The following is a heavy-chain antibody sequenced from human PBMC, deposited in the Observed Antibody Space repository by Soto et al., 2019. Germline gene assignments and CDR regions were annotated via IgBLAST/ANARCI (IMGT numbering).Heavy chain of an antibody. J-gene: IGHJ5*02. CDR1: GGSISSGDYY. D-gene: IGHD3-10*01. CDR3: ARGLRGSGSYYRGGYKWFDP. CDR2: IYYSGST. V-gene: IGHV4-30-4*01. Sequence: PSETLSLTCTVSGGSISSGDYYWSWIRQPPGKGLEWIGYIYYSGSTYYNPSLKSRVTISVDTSKNQFSLKLSSVTAADTAVYYCARGLRGSGSYYRGGYKWFDPWGQGTLVTVSS.